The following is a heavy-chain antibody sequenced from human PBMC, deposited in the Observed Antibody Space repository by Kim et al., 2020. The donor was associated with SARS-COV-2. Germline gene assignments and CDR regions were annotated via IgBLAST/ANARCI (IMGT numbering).Heavy chain of an antibody. J-gene: IGHJ3*02. CDR2: ISGSGGST. V-gene: IGHV3-23*01. CDR3: AKCIAVAGKCLGDAFDI. CDR1: GFTFSSYA. Sequence: GGSLRLSCAASGFTFSSYAMSWVRQAPGKGLEWVSAISGSGGSTYYADSVKGRFTISRDNSKNTLYLQMNSLRAEDTAVYYCAKCIAVAGKCLGDAFDIWGQGTMVTVSS. D-gene: IGHD6-19*01.